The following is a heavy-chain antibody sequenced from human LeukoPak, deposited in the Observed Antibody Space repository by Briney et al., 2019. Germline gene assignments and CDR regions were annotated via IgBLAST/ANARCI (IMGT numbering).Heavy chain of an antibody. J-gene: IGHJ4*02. CDR2: ISAFNGDT. CDR1: GYTFSNYG. CDR3: ARARRGGDYDSYFDY. D-gene: IGHD4-17*01. V-gene: IGHV1-18*01. Sequence: ASEKVSCKASGYTFSNYGISWVRQAPGQGLEWMGWISAFNGDTNYAQNLQGRVTLTTDTSTSTAYMDLGSLRSDDTAVYYCARARRGGDYDSYFDYWGQGTLVTVSS.